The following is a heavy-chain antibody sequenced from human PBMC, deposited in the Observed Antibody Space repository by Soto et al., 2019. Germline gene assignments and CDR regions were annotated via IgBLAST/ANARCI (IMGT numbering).Heavy chain of an antibody. Sequence: GGSLRLSCAASGFTFSSYAMSWVRQAPGKGLEWVSAISGSGGSTYYADSVKGRFTISRDNSKNTLYLQMNSLRAEDTAVYYCAKVEKYSYGLSPDYWGQGTLVTVSS. J-gene: IGHJ4*02. CDR3: AKVEKYSYGLSPDY. D-gene: IGHD5-18*01. V-gene: IGHV3-23*01. CDR2: ISGSGGST. CDR1: GFTFSSYA.